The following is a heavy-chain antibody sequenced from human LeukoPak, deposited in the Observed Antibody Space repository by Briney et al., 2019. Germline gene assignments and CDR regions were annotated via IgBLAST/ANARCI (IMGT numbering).Heavy chain of an antibody. D-gene: IGHD3-10*01. Sequence: PSQTLSLTCTVSGGSISSGSYYWSWIRQPAGKGLEWIGRIYTSGSTNYNPSLKSRATISVDTSKNQFSLKLSSVTAADTAVYYCASSITMVRGVYFDYWGQGTLVTVSS. J-gene: IGHJ4*02. CDR1: GGSISSGSYY. CDR3: ASSITMVRGVYFDY. CDR2: IYTSGST. V-gene: IGHV4-61*02.